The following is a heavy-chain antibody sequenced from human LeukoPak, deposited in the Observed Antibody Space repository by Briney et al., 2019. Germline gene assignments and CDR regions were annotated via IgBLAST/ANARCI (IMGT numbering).Heavy chain of an antibody. J-gene: IGHJ4*02. CDR3: ARGGGIVVVPAAVCFDY. Sequence: SETLSLTCAVYGGPFSGYYWSWIRQPPGKGLEWIGEINHSGSTNYNPSLKSRVTISVDTSKNQFSLKLSSVTAADTAVYYCARGGGIVVVPAAVCFDYWGQGTLVTVSS. D-gene: IGHD2-2*01. V-gene: IGHV4-34*01. CDR1: GGPFSGYY. CDR2: INHSGST.